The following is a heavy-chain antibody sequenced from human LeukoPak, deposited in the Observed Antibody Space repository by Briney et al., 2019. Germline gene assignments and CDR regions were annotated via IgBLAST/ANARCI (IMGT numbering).Heavy chain of an antibody. CDR3: ARDNNGWAWDY. CDR2: INPNGGRT. D-gene: IGHD6-19*01. CDR1: GYTFTRHS. V-gene: IGHV1-46*01. J-gene: IGHJ4*02. Sequence: ASVKVSCKTSGYTFTRHSMHWVRQAPGQGLEWMGIINPNGGRTTYAQKIQGRVTMTRDMYTGTMYMEMSSLRSEDTAVYYCARDNNGWAWDYWGQGTLVTVPS.